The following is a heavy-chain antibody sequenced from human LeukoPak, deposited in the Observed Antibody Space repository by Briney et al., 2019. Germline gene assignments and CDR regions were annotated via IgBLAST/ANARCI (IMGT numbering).Heavy chain of an antibody. D-gene: IGHD2-8*01. J-gene: IGHJ3*02. CDR2: IYSSGSR. CDR3: AIAESVTAFNI. Sequence: SETLSLTCSVSDASISSYFWSWIRQPPGKGLEWIGHIYSSGSRYYNPSLKSRVTVSMEPSRNQFSLKLASVTAADTGMYYCAIAESVTAFNIWGQGTMVTVSS. CDR1: DASISSYF. V-gene: IGHV4-4*09.